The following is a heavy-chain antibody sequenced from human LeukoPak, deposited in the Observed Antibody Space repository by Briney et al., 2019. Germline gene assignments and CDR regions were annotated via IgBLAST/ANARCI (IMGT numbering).Heavy chain of an antibody. J-gene: IGHJ4*02. Sequence: GGSLRLSCAASGFTFSNFGMHWVRQAPGKGLEWMAVISYDGKVTYYADSVKGRFTISRDNSKNTLYLQMTSLRGKDTALYYCAKERDYRVSTSCDYWGQGTQVTVSS. CDR3: AKERDYRVSTSCDY. CDR2: ISYDGKVT. V-gene: IGHV3-30*18. D-gene: IGHD3-10*01. CDR1: GFTFSNFG.